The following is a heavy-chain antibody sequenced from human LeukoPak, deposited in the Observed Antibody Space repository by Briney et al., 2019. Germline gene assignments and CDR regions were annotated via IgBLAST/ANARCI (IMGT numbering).Heavy chain of an antibody. Sequence: SETLSLTCTVSGGSLSSSSYYWGWVRQPPGRGLEWIGSIYYSGSTYYNPSLKGRVTISVDTSKNQFSLKLRSVTAADTAVYYCARDKGDYGDYYWFDPWGQGTLVTVSS. D-gene: IGHD4-17*01. CDR2: IYYSGST. V-gene: IGHV4-39*07. J-gene: IGHJ5*02. CDR1: GGSLSSSSYY. CDR3: ARDKGDYGDYYWFDP.